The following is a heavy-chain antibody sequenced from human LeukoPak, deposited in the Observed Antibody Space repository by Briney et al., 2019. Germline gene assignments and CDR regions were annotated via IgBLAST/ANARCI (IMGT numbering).Heavy chain of an antibody. D-gene: IGHD5-24*01. V-gene: IGHV3-48*01. CDR1: GFTFSSFT. CDR2: IDTSSSTI. CDR3: AKEGRWLQLGGAFDI. J-gene: IGHJ3*02. Sequence: GGSLRLSCAASGFTFSSFTMHWVRQAPGKGLEWVSYIDTSSSTIYYADSVKGRFTISRDNAKNSLYLQMSSLRPEDTAVYYCAKEGRWLQLGGAFDIWGQGTMVTVSS.